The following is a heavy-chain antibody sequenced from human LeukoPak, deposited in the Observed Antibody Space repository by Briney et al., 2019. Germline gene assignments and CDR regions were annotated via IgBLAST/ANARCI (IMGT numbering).Heavy chain of an antibody. Sequence: SVKVSCKASGFTFTSFAVQWVRQARGQRLEWIGWIVVGSGNTNYAQKFQERVTITRDMSTSTAYMELSSLRSEDTAVYYCAASPDYYDSSGYSYYFDYWGQGTLVTVSS. CDR2: IVVGSGNT. CDR3: AASPDYYDSSGYSYYFDY. CDR1: GFTFTSFA. V-gene: IGHV1-58*01. J-gene: IGHJ4*02. D-gene: IGHD3-22*01.